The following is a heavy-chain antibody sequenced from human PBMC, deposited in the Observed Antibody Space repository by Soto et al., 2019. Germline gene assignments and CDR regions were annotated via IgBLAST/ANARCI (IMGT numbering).Heavy chain of an antibody. Sequence: GGSLRLSCAASGFTFSSYWMSWVRQTPGKGLEWVANIKQDGSEKYYVDSVKGRFTISRDNAKNSLYLQMNSLRAEDTAVYYCARDGSGSYPGDYYYYGMDVWGQGTTVTVSS. CDR1: GFTFSSYW. D-gene: IGHD1-26*01. CDR2: IKQDGSEK. CDR3: ARDGSGSYPGDYYYYGMDV. J-gene: IGHJ6*02. V-gene: IGHV3-7*05.